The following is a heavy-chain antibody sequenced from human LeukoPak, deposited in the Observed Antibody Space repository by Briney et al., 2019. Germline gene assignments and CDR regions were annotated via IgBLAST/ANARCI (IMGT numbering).Heavy chain of an antibody. CDR3: ARTNYYVSGGPNWFDP. D-gene: IGHD3-10*01. CDR1: GYTFTNYD. J-gene: IGHJ5*02. CDR2: MNPGSGNT. Sequence: ASVKVSCKASGYTFTNYDINWVRQATGQGLEWMGWMNPGSGNTGYAQKFQDRVTMTRDTSITTAYMELSSLRSEDTAVYYCARTNYYVSGGPNWFDPWGQGTLVTVSS. V-gene: IGHV1-8*01.